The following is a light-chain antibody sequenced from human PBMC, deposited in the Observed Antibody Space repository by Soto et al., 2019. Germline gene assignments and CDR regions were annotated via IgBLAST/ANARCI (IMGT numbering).Light chain of an antibody. Sequence: EIVLTQSPGTLSLSPGERATLSCRASQSVSNNYLAWYQQKPGQAPRLLIYGASNRSTGIPDRFSGSGSGTDFSLSISRLEPEDFAVYYCQQYGSSGTFGQGTKVEIK. V-gene: IGKV3-20*01. CDR1: QSVSNNY. J-gene: IGKJ1*01. CDR3: QQYGSSGT. CDR2: GAS.